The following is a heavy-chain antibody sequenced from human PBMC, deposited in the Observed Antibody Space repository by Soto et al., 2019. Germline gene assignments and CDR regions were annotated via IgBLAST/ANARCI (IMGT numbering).Heavy chain of an antibody. V-gene: IGHV3-23*01. J-gene: IGHJ4*02. CDR3: AKVLRSSSSSYPFDY. CDR2: ISGSGGST. Sequence: PGGSLRLSCAASGFTFSSYAMSWVRQAPGKGLEWVSAISGSGGSTYYADSVKGRFTISRDNSKNTLYLQMNSLRAEDTAVYYCAKVLRSSSSSYPFDYCGQGTLVTVSS. CDR1: GFTFSSYA. D-gene: IGHD6-6*01.